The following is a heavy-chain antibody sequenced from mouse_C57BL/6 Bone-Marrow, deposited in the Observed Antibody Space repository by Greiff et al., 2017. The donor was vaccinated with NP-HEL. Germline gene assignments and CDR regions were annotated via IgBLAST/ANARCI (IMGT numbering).Heavy chain of an antibody. V-gene: IGHV5-15*01. CDR1: GFTFSDYG. CDR3: ARQDYAMDY. CDR2: ISNLAYSI. J-gene: IGHJ4*01. Sequence: EVMLVESGGGLVQPGGSLKLSCAASGFTFSDYGMAWVRQAPRKGPEWVAFISNLAYSIYYADTVTGRVTISRENAKNTLYLEMSSLRSEDTAMYYCARQDYAMDYWGQGTSVTVSS.